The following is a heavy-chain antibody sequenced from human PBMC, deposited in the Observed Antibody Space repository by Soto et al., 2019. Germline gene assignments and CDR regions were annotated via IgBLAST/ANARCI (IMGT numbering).Heavy chain of an antibody. CDR1: GGSISTNSYY. J-gene: IGHJ4*02. V-gene: IGHV4-39*01. D-gene: IGHD4-17*01. CDR2: MYYSGNI. CDR3: ARQATTVTTYYFDY. Sequence: QLQLQESGPGLVKPSETLSLTCTVSGGSISTNSYYWGWIRQPPGKGLEWIGTMYYSGNIYYNPSLKSRVTISVDTSKNQFSLKLNSVTAADTAVYYCARQATTVTTYYFDYWGQGTLVTVS.